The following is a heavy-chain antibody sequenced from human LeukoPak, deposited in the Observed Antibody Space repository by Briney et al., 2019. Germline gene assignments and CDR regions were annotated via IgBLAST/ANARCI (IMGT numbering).Heavy chain of an antibody. CDR3: ARDWAPYYYDSSYGMDV. V-gene: IGHV3-33*01. Sequence: GGSRRLPFAASGFTFSGYGMHWFRQAPGKGLGWLAVIWYDGSNKYYADSVKGRFTISRDNSKNTLYLQMNSLRAEDTAVYYCARDWAPYYYDSSYGMDVWGQGTTVTVSS. J-gene: IGHJ6*02. D-gene: IGHD3-22*01. CDR1: GFTFSGYG. CDR2: IWYDGSNK.